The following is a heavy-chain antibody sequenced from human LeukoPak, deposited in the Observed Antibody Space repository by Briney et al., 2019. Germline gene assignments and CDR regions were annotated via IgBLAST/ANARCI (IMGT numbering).Heavy chain of an antibody. J-gene: IGHJ4*02. CDR2: ISGSGGST. D-gene: IGHD2-2*02. CDR1: GFTFSSYA. Sequence: GSLRLSCAASGFTFSSYAMSWVRQAPGKGLEWVSAISGSGGSTYYADSAKGRFTISRDNSKNTLYLQMNSLRAEDTAVYYCAKDRGIVVVPAAIDYWGQGTLVTVSS. V-gene: IGHV3-23*01. CDR3: AKDRGIVVVPAAIDY.